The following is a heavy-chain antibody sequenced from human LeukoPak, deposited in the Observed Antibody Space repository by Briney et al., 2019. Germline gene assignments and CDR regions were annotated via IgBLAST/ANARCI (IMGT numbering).Heavy chain of an antibody. J-gene: IGHJ4*02. CDR1: GFTFSSCS. CDR2: ISGTSSYI. D-gene: IGHD4-17*01. V-gene: IGHV3-21*01. CDR3: AREGYGDHHFDY. Sequence: GGSLRLSCAASGFTFSSCSMNWVRQAPGKGLEWVSSISGTSSYIYYADSLKGRFTISRDNAKNSLYLQMNSLRAEDTAVYYCAREGYGDHHFDYWGQGSLVTVSS.